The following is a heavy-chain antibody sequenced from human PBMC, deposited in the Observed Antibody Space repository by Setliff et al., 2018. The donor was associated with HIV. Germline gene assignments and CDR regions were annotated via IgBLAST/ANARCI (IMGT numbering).Heavy chain of an antibody. CDR1: GGSISSYY. J-gene: IGHJ4*02. Sequence: SETLSLTCTVSGGSISSYYWSWIRQPPGKGLEWIGYIYTSGSTNYNPSLKSRVTISVDTSKNQFSLKLSSVTAADTAVYYRARGLSFYDPGGFDYWGQGTLVTVSS. CDR3: ARGLSFYDPGGFDY. CDR2: IYTSGST. V-gene: IGHV4-4*09. D-gene: IGHD3-22*01.